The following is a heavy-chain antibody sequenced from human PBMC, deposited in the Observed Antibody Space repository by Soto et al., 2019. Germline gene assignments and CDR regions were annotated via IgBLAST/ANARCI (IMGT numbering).Heavy chain of an antibody. Sequence: QVQLVQSGGEVKKPGASVKVSGKTSGYSFTTYGISWVRQAPGHGLEWMGWISAYNGNTNYAQKLQGRVTMTTDTYTSTAYMELRSLRSDDTAVYYCAREGPAPYYYSGMDVWGQGSTVTVSS. CDR2: ISAYNGNT. J-gene: IGHJ6*02. V-gene: IGHV1-18*01. CDR1: GYSFTTYG. CDR3: AREGPAPYYYSGMDV.